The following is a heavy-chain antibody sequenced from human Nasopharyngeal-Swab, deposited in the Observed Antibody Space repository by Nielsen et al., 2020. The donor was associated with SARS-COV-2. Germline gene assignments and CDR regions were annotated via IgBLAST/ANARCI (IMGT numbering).Heavy chain of an antibody. Sequence: SETLSLTCSVSSGSINGDYWSWIRQPAGQGLEWIGYIYYSGSTKYNPSLESRVSISMDLSKNQFSLKLSSLTAADTAVYYCARAHLGFPWNDFDVWGKGTTVTVSS. J-gene: IGHJ6*04. CDR2: IYYSGST. V-gene: IGHV4-59*01. CDR1: SGSINGDY. CDR3: ARAHLGFPWNDFDV. D-gene: IGHD1-1*01.